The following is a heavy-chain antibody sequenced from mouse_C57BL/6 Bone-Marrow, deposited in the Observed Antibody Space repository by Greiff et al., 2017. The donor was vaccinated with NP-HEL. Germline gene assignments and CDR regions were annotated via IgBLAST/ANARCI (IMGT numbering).Heavy chain of an antibody. CDR1: GFTFSSYG. CDR3: ARRGTTVVAGDY. D-gene: IGHD1-1*01. J-gene: IGHJ2*01. V-gene: IGHV5-6*02. CDR2: ISRGGSYT. Sequence: EVMLVESGGDLVKPGGSLKLSCAASGFTFSSYGMSWVRQTPDKRLEWVATISRGGSYTYYPDSVKGRFTISRDNAKNTLYLQRSSLKSEDTAMYYCARRGTTVVAGDYWGQGTTLTVSS.